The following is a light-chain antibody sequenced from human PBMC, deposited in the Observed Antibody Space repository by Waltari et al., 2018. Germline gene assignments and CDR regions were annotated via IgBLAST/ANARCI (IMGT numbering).Light chain of an antibody. V-gene: IGLV2-23*02. CDR2: AVS. CDR3: SSYAGSSKGV. CDR1: SSDVGNYKR. Sequence: QSALTQPASVSGSPGQSITISCTGTSSDVGNYKRVSWYQQHPVKAPKLMIYAVSKPPAGFSDLFSGSKSGDMASLTISGLQPEDEAEYFCSSYAGSSKGVFGGGTKVTVL. J-gene: IGLJ2*01.